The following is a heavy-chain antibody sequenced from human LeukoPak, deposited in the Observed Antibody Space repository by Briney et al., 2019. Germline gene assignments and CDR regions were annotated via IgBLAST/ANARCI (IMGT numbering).Heavy chain of an antibody. Sequence: PGGSLRLSCAASGFTVSSNYMSWVRQAPGKGLEWVANIKEDGSEKYYVDSVKGRFTISRDNSKNTLYLQMNSLRAEDTAVYYCAKPSYGSGSFNWFDPWGQGTLVTVSS. D-gene: IGHD3-10*01. CDR3: AKPSYGSGSFNWFDP. CDR2: IKEDGSEK. V-gene: IGHV3-7*01. J-gene: IGHJ5*02. CDR1: GFTVSSNY.